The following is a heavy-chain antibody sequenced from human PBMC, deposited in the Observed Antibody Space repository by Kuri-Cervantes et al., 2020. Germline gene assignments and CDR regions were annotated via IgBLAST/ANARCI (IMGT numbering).Heavy chain of an antibody. V-gene: IGHV3-21*01. J-gene: IGHJ6*02. CDR3: AREGGYGDYIRDYGMDV. CDR1: GFTFSSYN. CDR2: ISSSSTYI. D-gene: IGHD4-17*01. Sequence: LSLTCAASGFTFSSYNMNWVRQAPGKGLEWVSSISSSSTYIYYADSVKGRFTISRDNAESSLYLQMNSLRAEDTAVYYCAREGGYGDYIRDYGMDVWGQGTTVTVSS.